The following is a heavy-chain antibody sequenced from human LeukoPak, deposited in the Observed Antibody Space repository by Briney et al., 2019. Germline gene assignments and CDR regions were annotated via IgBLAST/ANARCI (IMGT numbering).Heavy chain of an antibody. Sequence: SETLSLTCAVSGYSITSGYNWAWIRHPPGKVLEWIGSIYHSGSAYYNPSLTSRVTISVDTSKNLFSLKLSSVTAADTAVYYCVRYCSSTTCYTRAVDYWGQGTLVTVSS. D-gene: IGHD2-2*02. CDR1: GYSITSGYN. CDR3: VRYCSSTTCYTRAVDY. V-gene: IGHV4-38-2*01. J-gene: IGHJ4*02. CDR2: IYHSGSA.